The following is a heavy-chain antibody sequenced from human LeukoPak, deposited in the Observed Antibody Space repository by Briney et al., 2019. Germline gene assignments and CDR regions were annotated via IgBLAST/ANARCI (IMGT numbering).Heavy chain of an antibody. Sequence: SETLSPTCAVNGGSFSGHYWTWIRQPPGKGLEWIGEINHSGSTYYNPSLKSRVTISLDTSKNHFSLKLSSVTAADTAVYYCARGYSSSWYWFDPWGQGTLVTVSS. CDR1: GGSFSGHY. CDR3: ARGYSSSWYWFDP. CDR2: INHSGST. J-gene: IGHJ5*02. V-gene: IGHV4-34*01. D-gene: IGHD6-13*01.